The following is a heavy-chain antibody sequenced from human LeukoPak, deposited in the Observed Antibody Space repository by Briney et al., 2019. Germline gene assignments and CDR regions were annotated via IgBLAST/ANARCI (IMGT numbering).Heavy chain of an antibody. CDR2: IIPIFGIA. D-gene: IGHD5-24*01. CDR1: GYTFTGYY. V-gene: IGHV1-69*04. Sequence: ASVKVSCKASGYTFTGYYMHWVRQAPGQGLEWMGRIIPIFGIANYAQKFQGRVTITADKSTSTAYMELSSLRSEDTAVYYCARDSQDGYNSAFDYWGQGTLVTVSS. CDR3: ARDSQDGYNSAFDY. J-gene: IGHJ4*02.